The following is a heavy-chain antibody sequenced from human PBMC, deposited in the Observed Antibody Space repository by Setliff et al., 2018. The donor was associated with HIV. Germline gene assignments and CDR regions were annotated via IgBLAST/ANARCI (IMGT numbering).Heavy chain of an antibody. D-gene: IGHD3-10*01. CDR2: ISVSGST. J-gene: IGHJ6*03. CDR1: GGSFSNYF. CDR3: AKGFTMVRGAADYYFYYMDV. V-gene: IGHV4-4*07. Sequence: SETLSLTCTVSGGSFSNYFWSWIRQPAGKGLEWIGRISVSGSTNFNPSLKSRDSMSIDTSKKQFSLKLSSVTAADTAVYYCAKGFTMVRGAADYYFYYMDVWGKGTTVTVSS.